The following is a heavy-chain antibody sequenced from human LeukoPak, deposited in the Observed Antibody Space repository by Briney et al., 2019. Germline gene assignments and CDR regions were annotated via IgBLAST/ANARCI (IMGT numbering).Heavy chain of an antibody. D-gene: IGHD2-2*01. CDR2: IKQDGSEK. J-gene: IGHJ5*02. CDR1: GFTFSSYS. CDR3: ARGREVVVPAAIGWFDP. V-gene: IGHV3-7*01. Sequence: GGSLRLSCAASGFTFSSYSMNWVRQAPGKGLEWVANIKQDGSEKYYVDSVKGRFTISRDNAKNSLYLQMNSLRAEDTAVYYCARGREVVVPAAIGWFDPWGQGTLVTVSS.